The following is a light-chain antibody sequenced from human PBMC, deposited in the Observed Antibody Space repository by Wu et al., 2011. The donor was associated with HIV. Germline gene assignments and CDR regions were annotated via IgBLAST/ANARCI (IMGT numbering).Light chain of an antibody. CDR2: DAV. J-gene: IGKJ5*01. CDR3: QQRNNWPLT. Sequence: SCRASQSVSSNLAWYQQKPGQAPRLLIYDAVSRATGIPARFSGSGSGTDFTLTISSLEPEDSAVYYCQQRNNWPLTFGQGTRLEIK. CDR1: QSVSSN. V-gene: IGKV3-11*01.